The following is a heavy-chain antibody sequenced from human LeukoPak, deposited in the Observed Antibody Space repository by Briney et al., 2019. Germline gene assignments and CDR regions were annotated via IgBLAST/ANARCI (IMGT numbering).Heavy chain of an antibody. J-gene: IGHJ1*01. CDR3: AKDFGSDSSGWYRYFQH. D-gene: IGHD6-13*01. V-gene: IGHV3-30*18. CDR2: ISYDGRNK. CDR1: GFPFSNYG. Sequence: GRSLRLSCAASGFPFSNYGMHWVRQAPGKGLEWVAIISYDGRNKYYADSVKGRFTISRDNSKNTLYLQMNSLRTEDTAVYYCAKDFGSDSSGWYRYFQHWGQGTLVTVSS.